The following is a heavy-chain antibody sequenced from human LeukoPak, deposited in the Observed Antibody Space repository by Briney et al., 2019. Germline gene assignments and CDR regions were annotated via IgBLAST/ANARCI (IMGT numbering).Heavy chain of an antibody. CDR2: INSSGSTI. J-gene: IGHJ6*03. Sequence: KPGGSLRLSCAASGFTFSDYYMSWIRQAPGKGLEWVSYINSSGSTIYYADSVKGRFTITRDNAKNSLYLQMNSLRAEDTAVYYCARDKTGSGSSNYYMDVWGKGTTVTISS. CDR1: GFTFSDYY. D-gene: IGHD3-10*01. V-gene: IGHV3-11*01. CDR3: ARDKTGSGSSNYYMDV.